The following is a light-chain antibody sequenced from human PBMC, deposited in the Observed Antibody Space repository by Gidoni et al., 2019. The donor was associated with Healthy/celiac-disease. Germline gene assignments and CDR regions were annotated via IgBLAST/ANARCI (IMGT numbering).Light chain of an antibody. Sequence: EIVMTQSPATLSVSPGERATLSCRASQSVSSNLAWYQQKPGQAPRLLICGASTRATGIPARFSGSGSGTEFTLTISSLQSEDFAIYYCQQYNNWPRTFXXXTKVEIK. J-gene: IGKJ1*01. CDR1: QSVSSN. V-gene: IGKV3-15*01. CDR3: QQYNNWPRT. CDR2: GAS.